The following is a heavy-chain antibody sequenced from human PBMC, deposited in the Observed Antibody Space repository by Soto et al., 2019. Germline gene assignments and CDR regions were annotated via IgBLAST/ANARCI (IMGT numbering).Heavy chain of an antibody. CDR1: GFTFSSYA. D-gene: IGHD6-6*01. CDR2: ISGSGGST. J-gene: IGHJ4*02. Sequence: GGSLRLSCAASGFTFSSYAMSWVRQAPGKGLEWVSAISGSGGSTYYADSVKGRFTTSRADSKNKLYLQMKSLRAEDTAVYYCAKDSSSSSGVFDYWGQGTLVTVSS. CDR3: AKDSSSSSGVFDY. V-gene: IGHV3-23*01.